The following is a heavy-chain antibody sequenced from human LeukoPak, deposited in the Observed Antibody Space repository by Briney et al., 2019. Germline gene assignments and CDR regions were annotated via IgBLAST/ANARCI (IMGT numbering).Heavy chain of an antibody. CDR1: GFTFSSYG. Sequence: PGGSLRLSCAASGFTFSSYGMHWVRQAPGKGLEWVAFIRYDGSNKYYADSVKGRFTISRDNSKNTLYLQMNSLRAEDTAVYYWAKERGISVFGTSFGYWGQETLVTVSS. D-gene: IGHD1-1*01. V-gene: IGHV3-30*02. J-gene: IGHJ4*02. CDR3: AKERGISVFGTSFGY. CDR2: IRYDGSNK.